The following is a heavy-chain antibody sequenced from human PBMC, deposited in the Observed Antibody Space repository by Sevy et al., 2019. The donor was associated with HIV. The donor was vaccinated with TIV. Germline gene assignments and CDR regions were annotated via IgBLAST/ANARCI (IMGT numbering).Heavy chain of an antibody. Sequence: ASVKVSCKASGGTFSSYAISWVRQAPGQGLEWMGGIIPIFGTANYAQKFQGSVTIIADESTSTAYMELSSLRSEDTAVYYCAREGRYYYDSSGYYYRGWFDPWGQGTLVTVSS. CDR2: IIPIFGTA. CDR3: AREGRYYYDSSGYYYRGWFDP. J-gene: IGHJ5*02. D-gene: IGHD3-22*01. V-gene: IGHV1-69*13. CDR1: GGTFSSYA.